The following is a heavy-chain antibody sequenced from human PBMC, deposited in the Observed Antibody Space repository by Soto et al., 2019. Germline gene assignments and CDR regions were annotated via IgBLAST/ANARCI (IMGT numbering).Heavy chain of an antibody. V-gene: IGHV1-2*02. D-gene: IGHD3-9*01. J-gene: IGHJ6*02. CDR1: VCTFTGYY. CDR2: INPNNGGT. Sequence: GASVKVSCKASVCTFTGYYMHWVRQAPGKGLEGMGWINPNNGGTNYAQKCQGRVTMTRDTSISTAYMELSWLRSDDTAVYYCARIGLPHYYDILTCQYGMDVWGQGTTVTVSS. CDR3: ARIGLPHYYDILTCQYGMDV.